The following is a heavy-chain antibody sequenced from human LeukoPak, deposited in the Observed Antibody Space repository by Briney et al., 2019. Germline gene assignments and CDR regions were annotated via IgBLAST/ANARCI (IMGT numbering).Heavy chain of an antibody. J-gene: IGHJ4*02. Sequence: PGGSLRLSCEASGFTFDDYGMHWVRQTPGKGLEWVSSISSDSGSIGYADSVKGRFAISRDNAKNTLYLQMNSLRDEDTALYYCAKRGQGFDYWGQGTLVIVSS. CDR2: ISSDSGSI. V-gene: IGHV3-9*01. CDR3: AKRGQGFDY. D-gene: IGHD3-10*01. CDR1: GFTFDDYG.